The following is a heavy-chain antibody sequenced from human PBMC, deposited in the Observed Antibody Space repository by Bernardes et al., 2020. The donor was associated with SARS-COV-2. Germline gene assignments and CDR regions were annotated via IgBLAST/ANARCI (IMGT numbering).Heavy chain of an antibody. CDR1: GFTFDDYA. V-gene: IGHV3-9*01. CDR2: ISWNSGSI. D-gene: IGHD1-26*01. Sequence: GGSLRLSCAASGFTFDDYAMHWVRQAPGKGLEWVSGISWNSGSIGYADSVKGRFTISRDNAKNSLYLQMNSLRAEDTALYYCAKVPELLDYGMDVWGQGTTVTVSS. CDR3: AKVPELLDYGMDV. J-gene: IGHJ6*02.